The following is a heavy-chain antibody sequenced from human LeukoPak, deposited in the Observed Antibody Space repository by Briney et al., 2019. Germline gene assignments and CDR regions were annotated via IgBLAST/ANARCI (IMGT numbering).Heavy chain of an antibody. CDR2: IYRGGST. Sequence: GGSLRLSYAASGFTFSGSAMSWVRQAPGKGLEWVSIIYRGGSTNYADSVKGRFTISRDTSKNTLYLQMNSLRAEDTAVYYCARQGSDDLGLSWVYWGQGTLVTVSS. D-gene: IGHD3-16*01. V-gene: IGHV3-66*04. CDR1: GFTFSGSA. CDR3: ARQGSDDLGLSWVY. J-gene: IGHJ4*02.